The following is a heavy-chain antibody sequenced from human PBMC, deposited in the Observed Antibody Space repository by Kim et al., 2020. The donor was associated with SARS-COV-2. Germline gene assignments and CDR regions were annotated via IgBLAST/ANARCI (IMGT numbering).Heavy chain of an antibody. J-gene: IGHJ4*02. D-gene: IGHD1-20*01. CDR3: ASRSDNWNYYFDN. V-gene: IGHV3-11*01. Sequence: YADSVKGRFTVSRDNAKNSLYLQMNSLRAEDTAVYYCASRSDNWNYYFDNWGQGTLVTVSS.